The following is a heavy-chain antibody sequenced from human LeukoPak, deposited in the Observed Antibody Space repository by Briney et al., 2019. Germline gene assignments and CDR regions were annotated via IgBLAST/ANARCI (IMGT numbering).Heavy chain of an antibody. CDR2: IIPIFNTA. J-gene: IGHJ4*02. D-gene: IGHD3-9*01. Sequence: SVKVSCKASGGTFSSYAISWVRQAPGQGLEWMGGIIPIFNTANYAQKLQGRVTITAVESTSTAYMELSSLRSEDTAVYYCARDKDWAFDYWGQGTLVTVCS. V-gene: IGHV1-69*13. CDR3: ARDKDWAFDY. CDR1: GGTFSSYA.